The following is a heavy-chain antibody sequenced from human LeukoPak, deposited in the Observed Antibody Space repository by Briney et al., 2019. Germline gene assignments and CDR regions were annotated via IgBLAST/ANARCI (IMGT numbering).Heavy chain of an antibody. J-gene: IGHJ6*04. CDR1: GCTFSSYA. CDR3: AKTGGYCSSASCPDKYGMDV. CDR2: ISGSGGST. D-gene: IGHD2-2*01. V-gene: IGHV3-23*01. Sequence: GSLRLSCAASGCTFSSYAMSWVRQAPGKGLEWVSAISGSGGSTYYADSVKGRFTISRDNSKNTLYLQMNSLRAEDTAVYYCAKTGGYCSSASCPDKYGMDVWGKGTTVTVSS.